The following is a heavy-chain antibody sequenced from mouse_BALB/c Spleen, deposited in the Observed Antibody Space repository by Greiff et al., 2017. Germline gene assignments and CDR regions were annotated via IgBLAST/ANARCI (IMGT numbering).Heavy chain of an antibody. Sequence: VQLVESGPVLVAPSQSLSITCTVSGFSLTSYGVHWIRQPPGKDLEWLGVIWAGGSTNYNSALMSRLSISKDNSKSQVFLKMNSLQTDDTAMYYCARALTGVLDYWGQGTTLTVSS. CDR1: GFSLTSYG. D-gene: IGHD4-1*01. CDR2: IWAGGST. CDR3: ARALTGVLDY. V-gene: IGHV2-9*02. J-gene: IGHJ2*01.